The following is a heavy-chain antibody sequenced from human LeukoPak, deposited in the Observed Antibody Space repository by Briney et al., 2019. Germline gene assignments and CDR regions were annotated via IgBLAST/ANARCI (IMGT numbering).Heavy chain of an antibody. D-gene: IGHD5-12*01. CDR3: AKDKGYSGYEEHY. CDR1: GGSFNGYY. CDR2: INHSGST. Sequence: SETLSLTCAVYGGSFNGYYWSWIRQPPGKGLEWIGEINHSGSTNYNPSLKSRVTISVDTSKNQFSLKLSSVTAADTAVYYCAKDKGYSGYEEHYWGQGTLVTVSS. V-gene: IGHV4-34*01. J-gene: IGHJ4*02.